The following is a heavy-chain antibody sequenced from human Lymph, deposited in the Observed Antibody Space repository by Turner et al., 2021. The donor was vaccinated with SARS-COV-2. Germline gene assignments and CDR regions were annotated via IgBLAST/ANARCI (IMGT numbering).Heavy chain of an antibody. CDR1: GFNVSSNY. CDR2: IYSGGST. CDR3: ARDNPHDAFDI. V-gene: IGHV3-53*02. J-gene: IGHJ3*02. Sequence: EVQLVETGGGLIQPVWSLRLSCAASGFNVSSNYMSWVRQAPGKGLEWVSVIYSGGSTVYADSVRGRFTISRDNSKNTLYLQMNSLRAEDTAVYYCARDNPHDAFDIWGQGTMVTVSS.